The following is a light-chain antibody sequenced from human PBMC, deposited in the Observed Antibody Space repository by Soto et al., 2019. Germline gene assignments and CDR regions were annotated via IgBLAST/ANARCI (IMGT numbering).Light chain of an antibody. V-gene: IGKV3-15*01. Sequence: EIVMTQSPATVSVSPGERATLSCRASESANSNLAWYQQKPGQAPRLLIYGASTRATGIPARFSGSGSGTEFTLTISSLQSEDFAVYYCQQFQKCPLTFGGGTKVEIK. CDR2: GAS. CDR3: QQFQKCPLT. CDR1: ESANSN. J-gene: IGKJ4*01.